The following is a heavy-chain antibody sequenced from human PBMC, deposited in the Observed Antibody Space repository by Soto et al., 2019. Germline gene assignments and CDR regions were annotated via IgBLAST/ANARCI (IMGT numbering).Heavy chain of an antibody. D-gene: IGHD3-3*01. Sequence: GGSLRLSCAASGFTFSSYAMSWVRQAPGKGLEWVSAISGSGGSTYYADSVKGRFTISRDNSKNTLYLQMNSLRAEDTAVYYCANFIRFLEWLGYFQHWGQGTLVTVSS. CDR2: ISGSGGST. CDR1: GFTFSSYA. CDR3: ANFIRFLEWLGYFQH. V-gene: IGHV3-23*01. J-gene: IGHJ1*01.